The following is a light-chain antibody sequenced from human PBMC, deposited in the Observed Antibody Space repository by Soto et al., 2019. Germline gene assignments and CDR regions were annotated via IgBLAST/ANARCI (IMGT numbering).Light chain of an antibody. CDR3: SSYAGNNNYV. J-gene: IGLJ1*01. Sequence: QSALTQPPSATGFARRSGTISCTGSSGDVATYALVSWYQQHPGKAPKLMIYGVGKRPSGVPDRFSGSKSGNTASLTVSGLQAEDEADYFCSSYAGNNNYVFGTGTKVTVL. CDR2: GVG. CDR1: SGDVATYAL. V-gene: IGLV2-8*01.